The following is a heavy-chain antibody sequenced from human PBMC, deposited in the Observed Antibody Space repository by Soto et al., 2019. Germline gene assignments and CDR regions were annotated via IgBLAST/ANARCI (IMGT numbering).Heavy chain of an antibody. V-gene: IGHV4-59*01. CDR1: GGSISSYY. CDR2: IYYSGST. D-gene: IGHD6-6*01. J-gene: IGHJ3*02. CDR3: AREAIAAPFRAFDI. Sequence: QVQLQESGPGLVKPSETLSLTCTVSGGSISSYYWSWIRQPPGKGLEWIGYIYYSGSTNYNPSLKSRVTISVDTSKNQFSLKLSSVTAADTAVYYCAREAIAAPFRAFDIWGQGTMVTVSS.